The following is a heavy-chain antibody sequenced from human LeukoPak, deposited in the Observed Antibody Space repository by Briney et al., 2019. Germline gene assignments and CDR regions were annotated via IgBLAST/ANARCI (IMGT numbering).Heavy chain of an antibody. Sequence: ASVKVSCKASGYTFTSYYMHWVRQAPGQGLEWMGIINPSGGSTSYAQKFQGRVTMTRDTFTSTVYMELSSLRSEDTAVYYCARGAEYDFWSGYPDYWGQGTLVTVSS. V-gene: IGHV1-46*01. D-gene: IGHD3-3*01. CDR2: INPSGGST. J-gene: IGHJ4*02. CDR3: ARGAEYDFWSGYPDY. CDR1: GYTFTSYY.